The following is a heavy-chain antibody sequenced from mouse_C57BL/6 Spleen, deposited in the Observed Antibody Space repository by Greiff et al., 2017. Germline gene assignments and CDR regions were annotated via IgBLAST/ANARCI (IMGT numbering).Heavy chain of an antibody. CDR2: FYPGSGSI. J-gene: IGHJ1*03. Sequence: QVQLKQSGAELVKPGASVKLSCKASGYTFTEYTIHWVKQRSGQGLEWIGWFYPGSGSIKYNEKFKDKATLTADKSSSTVYMELSRLTSEDSAVYFCARHPYDDGSSNYGRWYFDVWGTGTTVTVSS. CDR1: GYTFTEYT. CDR3: ARHPYDDGSSNYGRWYFDV. V-gene: IGHV1-62-2*01. D-gene: IGHD1-1*01.